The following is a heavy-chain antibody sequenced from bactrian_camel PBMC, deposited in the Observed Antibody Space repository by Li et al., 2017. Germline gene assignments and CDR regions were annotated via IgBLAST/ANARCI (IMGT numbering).Heavy chain of an antibody. CDR3: VAEMYYWGESFSLCPVSFGR. CDR2: IEGDGTT. V-gene: IGHV3S9*01. Sequence: HVQLVESGGGSVQAGGSLRLSCVPARVTSSTRSMAWFRQGSGEGVVGREGVAAIEGDGTTTYADSVQGRFTISKDNARKTVYLQMNSLKPEDTAMYYCVAEMYYWGESFSLCPVSFGRWGRGTQVTVS. J-gene: IGHJ4*01. D-gene: IGHD3*01. CDR1: RVTSSTRS.